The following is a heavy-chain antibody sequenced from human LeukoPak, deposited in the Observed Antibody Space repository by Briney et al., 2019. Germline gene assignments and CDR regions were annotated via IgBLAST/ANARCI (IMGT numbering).Heavy chain of an antibody. CDR1: GFTFSHSA. CDR2: ISFSGNNM. CDR3: VRDIELST. J-gene: IGHJ3*01. V-gene: IGHV3-23*01. D-gene: IGHD3-16*02. Sequence: GGSLRLSCEASGFTFSHSAMTWVRQAPGKGLEWVSLISFSGNNMYYADSVRGRFTISRDNSKDTLYLQMNSLRAGDTAIYYCVRDIELSTWGLGTMVSVSS.